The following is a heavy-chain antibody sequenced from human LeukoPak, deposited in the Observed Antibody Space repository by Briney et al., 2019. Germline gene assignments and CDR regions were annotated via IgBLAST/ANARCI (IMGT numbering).Heavy chain of an antibody. D-gene: IGHD3-10*01. CDR1: GGSISTYY. J-gene: IGHJ5*02. Sequence: SETLSLTCTVSGGSISTYYWSWIRQPSGKGLEWIGYIYNSGSTNYNPSLKSRVTMSVDTSKNQFSLKLRSVTAADTAVYYCARDGVFGTFDPWGQGTLVTVSS. V-gene: IGHV4-59*01. CDR3: ARDGVFGTFDP. CDR2: IYNSGST.